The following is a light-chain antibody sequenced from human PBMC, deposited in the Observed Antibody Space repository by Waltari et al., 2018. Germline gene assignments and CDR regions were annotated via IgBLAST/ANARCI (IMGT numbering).Light chain of an antibody. Sequence: QSVLTQPPSASGTPGQRVTISCSGSSSNIGSNFVYWYQQLPGTAPKLLIYRNNLRPSGVPDRFSGSKSGTSASLAISGLRSEDEADYYCAPWDDSLSGPGVFGGGTKLTVL. J-gene: IGLJ3*02. CDR1: SSNIGSNF. CDR2: RNN. CDR3: APWDDSLSGPGV. V-gene: IGLV1-47*01.